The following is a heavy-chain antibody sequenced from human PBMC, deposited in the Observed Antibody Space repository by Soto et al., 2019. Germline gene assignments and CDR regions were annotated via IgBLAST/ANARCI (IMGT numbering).Heavy chain of an antibody. Sequence: GGSLRLSCAASGFTFSSYWMHWVRQAPGKGLVWVSRINSDGSSTSYADSVKGRFTISRDNAKNTLYLQMNSLRAEDTAVYYCARDHRGIQLWLPFDYWGQGTLVTVSS. D-gene: IGHD5-18*01. CDR1: GFTFSSYW. J-gene: IGHJ4*02. CDR2: INSDGSST. CDR3: ARDHRGIQLWLPFDY. V-gene: IGHV3-74*01.